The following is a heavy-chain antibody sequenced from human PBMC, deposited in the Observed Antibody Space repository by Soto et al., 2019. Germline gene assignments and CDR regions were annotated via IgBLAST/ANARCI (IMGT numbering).Heavy chain of an antibody. V-gene: IGHV4-30-2*01. CDR3: ARVPTP. CDR2: IYHSGST. CDR1: GGSISSGGYS. D-gene: IGHD2-2*01. Sequence: TLSLTCAVSGGSISSGGYSWSWIRQPPGKGLEWIGYIYHSGSTYYNSSLKSRVTISVDRSKNQFSLKLGSVTAADTAVYYCARVPTPWGQGTLVTVSS. J-gene: IGHJ5*02.